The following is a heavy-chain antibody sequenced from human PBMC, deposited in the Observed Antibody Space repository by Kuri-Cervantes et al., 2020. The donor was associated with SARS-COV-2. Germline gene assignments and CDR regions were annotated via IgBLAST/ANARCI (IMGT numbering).Heavy chain of an antibody. CDR1: GGSISSGSYY. D-gene: IGHD3-16*02. CDR2: IYTSGST. V-gene: IGHV4-61*02. CDR3: GREMYDYVWGGYPDIGGYFDY. J-gene: IGHJ4*02. Sequence: SETLSLTCTVSGGSISSGSYYWSWIRQPAGKGLEWIGRIYTSGSTNYNPSLKSRVTISVDTSKNQFSLKLSSVTAADTALYYCGREMYDYVWGGYPDIGGYFDYWGQGTLVTVSS.